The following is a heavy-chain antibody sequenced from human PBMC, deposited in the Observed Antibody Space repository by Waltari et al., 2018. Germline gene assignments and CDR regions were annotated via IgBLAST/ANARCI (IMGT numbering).Heavy chain of an antibody. CDR1: GYTFTGYY. CDR3: ARVDCSGGSCYSGGIDY. CDR2: INPNSGGT. J-gene: IGHJ4*02. D-gene: IGHD2-15*01. V-gene: IGHV1-2*02. Sequence: QVQLVQSGAEVKKPGASVKVSCKASGYTFTGYYMHWVRQAPGQGLEWMGWINPNSGGTNYAQKFQGRVTMTRDTSISTAYMELSRLRSDDTAVYYCARVDCSGGSCYSGGIDYWGQGTLVTVSS.